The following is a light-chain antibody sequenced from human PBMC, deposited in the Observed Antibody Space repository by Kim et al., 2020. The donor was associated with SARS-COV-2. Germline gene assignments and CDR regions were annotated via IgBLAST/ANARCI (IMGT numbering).Light chain of an antibody. CDR2: DVS. CDR1: SSNIGSYNY. Sequence: QSALTQPASVSGSPGQSISISCTGTSSNIGSYNYVSWHQQHPGKAPKLMIYDVSKRPSGVSNRFSGSKSGNTASLTISGLQAEDEADYYCSSYTSSSTWVFGGGTQLTVL. V-gene: IGLV2-14*03. J-gene: IGLJ3*02. CDR3: SSYTSSSTWV.